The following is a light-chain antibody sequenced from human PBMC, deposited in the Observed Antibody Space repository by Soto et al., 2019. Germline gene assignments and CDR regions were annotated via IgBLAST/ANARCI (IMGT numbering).Light chain of an antibody. V-gene: IGLV2-14*01. CDR2: GVT. CDR3: SSFTTSYFYV. J-gene: IGLJ1*01. CDR1: GSDIGAYNY. Sequence: QSALTQPASVSGSPGQSITISCTGSGSDIGAYNYVSWYQQHPGKAPKLLIHGVTRRPSGVSSRFSASKSSYTASLTISGLQAEDAANYYCSSFTTSYFYVFGPGTKGTVL.